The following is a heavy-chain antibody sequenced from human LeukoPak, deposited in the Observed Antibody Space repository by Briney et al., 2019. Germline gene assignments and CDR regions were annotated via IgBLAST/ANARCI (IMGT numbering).Heavy chain of an antibody. J-gene: IGHJ4*02. CDR1: GYTFTGYK. V-gene: IGHV1-2*02. CDR3: VIVGEALDY. D-gene: IGHD4-17*01. CDR2: ISPNSGGS. Sequence: AAVKVSCKASGYTFTGYKMHWVRQAPGQGLEWMGWISPNSGGSNYAQNFQGRVTLTRHTSISTAYMEVTTLRSDDTAVYYCVIVGEALDYWGQGTLVTASA.